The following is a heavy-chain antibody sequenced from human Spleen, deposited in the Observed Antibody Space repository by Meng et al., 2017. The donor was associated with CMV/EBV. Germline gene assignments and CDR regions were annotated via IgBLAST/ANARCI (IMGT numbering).Heavy chain of an antibody. CDR3: ARYYGLG. Sequence: SCAASGVSFSDDWASWVRQAPGKGLEWVSGVSAGGDSTYYADSVKGRFTISRDNSKNTLYLQMNSLRAEDTAIYYCARYYGLGWGQGTLVTVSS. CDR2: VSAGGDST. D-gene: IGHD3-10*01. J-gene: IGHJ4*02. CDR1: GVSFSDDW. V-gene: IGHV3-23*01.